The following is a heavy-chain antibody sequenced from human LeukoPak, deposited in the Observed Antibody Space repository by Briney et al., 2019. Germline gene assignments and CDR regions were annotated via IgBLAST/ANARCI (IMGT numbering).Heavy chain of an antibody. CDR3: AKPYGSGSYYFDY. J-gene: IGHJ4*02. D-gene: IGHD6-19*01. Sequence: GSGKLSWVASGFTFSSYALDWVRQTPGKGLELVSTISGSGASTYYADAVRGRFTISRDNSKNTLYLQMNSLSAEDTAVYYCAKPYGSGSYYFDYWGQGTLVTVSS. CDR2: ISGSGAST. V-gene: IGHV3-23*01. CDR1: GFTFSSYA.